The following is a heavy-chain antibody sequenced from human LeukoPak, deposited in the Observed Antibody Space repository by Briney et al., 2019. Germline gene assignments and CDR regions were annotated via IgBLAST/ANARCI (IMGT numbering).Heavy chain of an antibody. V-gene: IGHV3-23*01. CDR1: GFSFSAFA. J-gene: IGHJ4*02. Sequence: PGGSLRLSCSASGFSFSAFAMHWVRQAPGKGLEWVSAISGSGGSTYYADSVKGRFTISRDNAKNSLYLQMNSLRAEDTAVYYCARAVDYWGQGTLVTVSS. CDR3: ARAVDY. CDR2: ISGSGGST.